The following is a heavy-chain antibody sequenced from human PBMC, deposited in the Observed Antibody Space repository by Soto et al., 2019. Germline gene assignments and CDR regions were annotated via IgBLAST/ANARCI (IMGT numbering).Heavy chain of an antibody. Sequence: GGSLRLSCAASGFSFSSYSMNWVRQAPGEGLEWISYITPSSNAIHYGDSVKGRFTISRDNAKNLVYLQMSRLRDEDTAVYYCVAIIFGSKDWGQGTLVTVAS. CDR3: VAIIFGSKD. J-gene: IGHJ4*02. CDR2: ITPSSNAI. CDR1: GFSFSSYS. D-gene: IGHD3-3*02. V-gene: IGHV3-48*02.